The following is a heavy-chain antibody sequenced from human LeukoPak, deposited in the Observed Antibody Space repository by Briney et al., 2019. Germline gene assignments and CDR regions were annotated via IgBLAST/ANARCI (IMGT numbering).Heavy chain of an antibody. D-gene: IGHD3-10*01. Sequence: SETLSLTCTVSGGSISSYYWNWIRQPPGKGLQWIGYIYYSGNSNYNPSLKSRVTISIDTPKNQFSLKLTSVTAADTAVYYCARDTYGTDSWGQGTLVTVSS. CDR1: GGSISSYY. CDR3: ARDTYGTDS. V-gene: IGHV4-59*01. J-gene: IGHJ5*01. CDR2: IYYSGNS.